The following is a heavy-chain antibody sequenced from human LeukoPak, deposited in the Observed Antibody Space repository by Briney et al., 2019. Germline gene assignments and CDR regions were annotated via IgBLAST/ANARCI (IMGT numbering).Heavy chain of an antibody. D-gene: IGHD6-19*01. CDR3: ARHQENSSGWYGNFDY. CDR2: IYYSGST. CDR1: GASISSSRYY. Sequence: SETLSLTCTVSGASISSSRYYWGWIRQPPGKGLEWIGSIYYSGSTYYNPSLKSRVTISVDTSKNQFSLKLGSVTAADTAVYYCARHQENSSGWYGNFDYWGQGTLVIVSS. V-gene: IGHV4-39*01. J-gene: IGHJ4*02.